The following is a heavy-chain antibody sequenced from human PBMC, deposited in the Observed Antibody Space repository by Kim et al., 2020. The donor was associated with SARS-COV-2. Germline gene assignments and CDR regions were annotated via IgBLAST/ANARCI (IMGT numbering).Heavy chain of an antibody. D-gene: IGHD6-19*01. CDR2: INAGNGNT. CDR3: ARDPINSSGWYRLRNWFDP. V-gene: IGHV1-3*01. CDR1: GYTFTSYA. J-gene: IGHJ5*02. Sequence: ASVKVSCKASGYTFTSYAMHWVRQAPGQRLEWMGWINAGNGNTKYSQKFQGRVTITRDTSASTAYMELSSLRSEDTAVYYCARDPINSSGWYRLRNWFDPWGQGTLVTVSS.